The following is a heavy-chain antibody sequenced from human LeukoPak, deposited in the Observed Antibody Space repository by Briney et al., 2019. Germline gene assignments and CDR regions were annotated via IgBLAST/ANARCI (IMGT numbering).Heavy chain of an antibody. Sequence: GGSLRLPCAASGFTFSSYAMHWVRQAPGKGLEWVAVISYDGSNKYYADSVKGRFTISRDNSKNTLYLQMNSLRAEDTAVYYCARDSSLWFGELFRWGQGTLVTVSS. J-gene: IGHJ4*02. D-gene: IGHD3-10*01. CDR3: ARDSSLWFGELFR. V-gene: IGHV3-30-3*01. CDR1: GFTFSSYA. CDR2: ISYDGSNK.